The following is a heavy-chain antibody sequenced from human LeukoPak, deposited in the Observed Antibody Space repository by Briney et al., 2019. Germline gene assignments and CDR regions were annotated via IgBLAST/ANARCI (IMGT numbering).Heavy chain of an antibody. D-gene: IGHD2-2*01. CDR3: ARGGPQLSGY. Sequence: GGSLRLSCAASGFAFSSYTMNWVRQAPGKGLEWVSSITSSSAYMYYADSVKGRFTASRDNAKNSLYLQMNSPRVEDTAVYYCARGGPQLSGYWGQGTLVTVSA. J-gene: IGHJ4*02. V-gene: IGHV3-21*01. CDR2: ITSSSAYM. CDR1: GFAFSSYT.